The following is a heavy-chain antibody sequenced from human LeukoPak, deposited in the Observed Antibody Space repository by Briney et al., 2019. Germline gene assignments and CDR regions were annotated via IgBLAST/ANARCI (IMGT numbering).Heavy chain of an antibody. J-gene: IGHJ4*02. CDR3: ARGGWSGYEKKPYYFDY. V-gene: IGHV1-18*01. Sequence: ASVKVSCKASGYTFTSYGISWVRQAPGQGLEWMGWISAYNGNTNYAQKLQGRVTMTTDTSTSTAYMELRSLRSDDTAVYYCARGGWSGYEKKPYYFDYWGQGTLVTVSS. CDR1: GYTFTSYG. CDR2: ISAYNGNT. D-gene: IGHD5-12*01.